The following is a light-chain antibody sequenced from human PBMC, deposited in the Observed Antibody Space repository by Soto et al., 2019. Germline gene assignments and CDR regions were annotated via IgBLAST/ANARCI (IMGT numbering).Light chain of an antibody. CDR2: DTS. CDR3: QQRNVWPRT. V-gene: IGKV3-11*01. J-gene: IGKJ1*01. CDR1: QSVSGY. Sequence: EIVLTQSPATLSLSPGERATLSCRASQSVSGYLAWYQQKPGQAPRFLIYDTSHRATGIPARFSGSVSGTDFALTISSLGPEDFAVYYRQQRNVWPRTFGQGTKVEIK.